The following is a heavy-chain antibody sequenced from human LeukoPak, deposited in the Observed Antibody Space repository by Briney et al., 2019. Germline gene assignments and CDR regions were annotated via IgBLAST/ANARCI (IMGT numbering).Heavy chain of an antibody. CDR1: GFTFSSYA. V-gene: IGHV3-30*04. D-gene: IGHD6-19*01. CDR3: AREPYSSGWPYYYYYYGMDV. Sequence: GGSLRLSGAASGFTFSSYAMHWVRQAQGKGLKWVAVISYGGSNKYYADSVKGRFTISRDNSKNTLYLQMNSLRAEDTAVYYCAREPYSSGWPYYYYYYGMDVWGQGTTVTVSS. CDR2: ISYGGSNK. J-gene: IGHJ6*02.